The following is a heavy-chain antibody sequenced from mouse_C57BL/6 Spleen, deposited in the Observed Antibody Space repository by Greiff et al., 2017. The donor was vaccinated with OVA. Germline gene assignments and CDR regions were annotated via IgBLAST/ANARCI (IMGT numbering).Heavy chain of an antibody. CDR1: GFNIKDYY. Sequence: VQLQQSGAELVKPGASVKLSCTASGFNIKDYYMHWVKQRTEQGLEWIGRIDPEDGETKYATKFQGNATITADTASNTAYLQLSSLTSEDTAVYYCAYGNYFDYWGQGTTLTVSS. V-gene: IGHV14-2*01. J-gene: IGHJ2*01. CDR2: IDPEDGET. D-gene: IGHD2-1*01. CDR3: AYGNYFDY.